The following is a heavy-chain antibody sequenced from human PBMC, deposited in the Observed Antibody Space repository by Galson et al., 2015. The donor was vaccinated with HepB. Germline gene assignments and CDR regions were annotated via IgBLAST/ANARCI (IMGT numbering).Heavy chain of an antibody. CDR3: ARDEEYGDYIQMPHDY. D-gene: IGHD4-17*01. V-gene: IGHV1-18*01. Sequence: SVKVSCKASGYTFTSYGISWVRQAPGQGLEWMGWISAYNGNTNYAQKLQGRVTMTTDTSTSTAYMELRSLRSDDTAAYYCARDEEYGDYIQMPHDYWGQGTLVTVSS. J-gene: IGHJ4*02. CDR1: GYTFTSYG. CDR2: ISAYNGNT.